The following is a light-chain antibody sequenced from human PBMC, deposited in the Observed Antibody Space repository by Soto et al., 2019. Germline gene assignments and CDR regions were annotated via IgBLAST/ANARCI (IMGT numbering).Light chain of an antibody. J-gene: IGKJ5*01. CDR3: QQANSFPIT. CDR2: AAS. Sequence: ASKGIRRWVAWSQQTPGKETKLRSYAASSLQSGVPYRGSRRGSWTDVTLTISSLQPEDFETYYCQQANSFPITFGQGTRLEIK. V-gene: IGKV1-12*01. CDR1: KGIRRW.